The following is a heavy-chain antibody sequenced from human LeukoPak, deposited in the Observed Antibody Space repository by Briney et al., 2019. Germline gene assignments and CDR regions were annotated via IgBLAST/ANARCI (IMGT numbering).Heavy chain of an antibody. CDR3: ARAGASLYYYDSSGYYYDY. CDR1: GGSISSYY. V-gene: IGHV4-59*01. Sequence: MASETLSLTCTVSGGSISSYYWSWIRQPPGKGLEWIGYIYYSGSTNYNPSLKSRVTISVDTSKNQFSLKLSSVTAADTAMYYCARAGASLYYYDSSGYYYDYWGQGTLVTVSS. D-gene: IGHD3-22*01. J-gene: IGHJ4*02. CDR2: IYYSGST.